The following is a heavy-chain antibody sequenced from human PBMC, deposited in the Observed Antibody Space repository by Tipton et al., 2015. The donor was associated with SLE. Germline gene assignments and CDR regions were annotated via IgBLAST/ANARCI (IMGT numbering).Heavy chain of an antibody. Sequence: TLSLTCAVYGGSFSGYYWSWIRQPPGKRLEWIGEINHSGSTNYNPSLKSRVTISVDTSKNQFSLKLSSVTAADTAVYYCAKGLGAYSSGWRYYYYYMDVWGKGTTVTVSS. J-gene: IGHJ6*03. D-gene: IGHD6-19*01. CDR1: GGSFSGYY. CDR2: INHSGST. CDR3: AKGLGAYSSGWRYYYYYMDV. V-gene: IGHV4-34*01.